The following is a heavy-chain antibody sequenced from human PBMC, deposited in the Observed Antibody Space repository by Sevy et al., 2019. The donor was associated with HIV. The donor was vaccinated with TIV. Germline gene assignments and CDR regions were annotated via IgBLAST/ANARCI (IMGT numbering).Heavy chain of an antibody. CDR3: ARGRDHYYDSSGLDAFDI. J-gene: IGHJ3*02. V-gene: IGHV1-69*06. CDR1: GGTFSSYA. D-gene: IGHD3-22*01. Sequence: ASVKDSCKASGGTFSSYAISWVRQAPGQGLEWMGGIIPIFGTANYAQKFQGRVTITADKSTSTAYMELSSLRSEDTAMYYCARGRDHYYDSSGLDAFDIWGQGTMVTVSS. CDR2: IIPIFGTA.